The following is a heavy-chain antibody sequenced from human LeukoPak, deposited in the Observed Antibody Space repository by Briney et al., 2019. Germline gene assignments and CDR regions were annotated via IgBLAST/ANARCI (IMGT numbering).Heavy chain of an antibody. CDR3: ARSIYASGSYYAFDI. V-gene: IGHV3-23*01. D-gene: IGHD3-10*01. Sequence: GGSLRLSCAASGXTFSTYAMSWVRQAPGNGLEWVSAISGSGGGTYYADSVKGRFTISRDNSKNTLSLQMNSLRAEDTAVFYCARSIYASGSYYAFDIWGQGTMVTVSS. J-gene: IGHJ3*02. CDR2: ISGSGGGT. CDR1: GXTFSTYA.